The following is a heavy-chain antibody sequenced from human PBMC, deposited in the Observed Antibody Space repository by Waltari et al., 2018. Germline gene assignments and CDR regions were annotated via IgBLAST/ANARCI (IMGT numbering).Heavy chain of an antibody. CDR2: INPNGSEK. Sequence: VQLVESGGGLVQPGGSLRLSCAASGLTFSTCWLTWVRQTPGKGLECVANINPNGSEKYYVDSVRGRFTISRDNSKNSLYLQMNSLRAEDTSVYYCARDLNWDTYWGQGALVTVSS. V-gene: IGHV3-7*01. J-gene: IGHJ4*02. D-gene: IGHD7-27*01. CDR3: ARDLNWDTY. CDR1: GLTFSTCW.